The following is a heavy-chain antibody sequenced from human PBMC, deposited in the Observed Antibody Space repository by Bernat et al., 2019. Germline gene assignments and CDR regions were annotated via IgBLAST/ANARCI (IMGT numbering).Heavy chain of an antibody. Sequence: QVQLVESGGGVVQPGGSLRLSCAASGFTFNSYAMHWVRQAPGKRLEWVTVISFDGNTKYYAHSVKGRFTISRDNSKNTLYLQMNSLKPEDTAVYFWASALDIIYYGMDVWGQGTTVTVSS. J-gene: IGHJ6*02. CDR2: ISFDGNTK. CDR1: GFTFNSYA. D-gene: IGHD2-2*03. CDR3: ASALDIIYYGMDV. V-gene: IGHV3-30-3*01.